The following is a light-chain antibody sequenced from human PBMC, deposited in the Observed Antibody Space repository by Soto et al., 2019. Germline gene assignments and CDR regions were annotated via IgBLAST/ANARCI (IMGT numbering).Light chain of an antibody. Sequence: QSALTQPASVSGSPGQSITISCPGTSSHVDDYNSVFWFQQHPGKAPKVMTYEVSNRPSGVSNPFSGSKSGNTASLTISGLQAEDGADYYSRSYKRSNTLVVFGGGTKLTVL. CDR3: RSYKRSNTLVV. J-gene: IGLJ2*01. CDR1: SSHVDDYNS. V-gene: IGLV2-14*01. CDR2: EVS.